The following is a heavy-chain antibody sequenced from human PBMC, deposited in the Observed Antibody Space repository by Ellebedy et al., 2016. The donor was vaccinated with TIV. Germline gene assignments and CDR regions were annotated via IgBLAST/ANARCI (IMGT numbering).Heavy chain of an antibody. Sequence: GGSLRLSCAASGFTFSSYGMHWVRQAPGKGLEWVAVIWYDGSNKYYADSVKGRFTISRDNSKNTLYLQMNSLRAEDTAVYYCARAAIMAPQGVDVWGQGTTVTVSS. CDR3: ARAAIMAPQGVDV. D-gene: IGHD3-16*01. J-gene: IGHJ6*02. CDR1: GFTFSSYG. V-gene: IGHV3-33*01. CDR2: IWYDGSNK.